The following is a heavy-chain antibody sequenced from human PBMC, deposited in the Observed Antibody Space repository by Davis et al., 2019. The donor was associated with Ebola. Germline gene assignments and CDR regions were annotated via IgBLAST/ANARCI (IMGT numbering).Heavy chain of an antibody. J-gene: IGHJ5*02. Sequence: MPSETLSLTCTVSGGSISSYYWSWIRQPPGKGLEWIGYIYYSGSTNYNPSLKSRVTISVDTSKNQFSLKLSSVTAADTAVYYCARTYYDFWSGYYRGPKWFDPWGQGTLVTVSS. V-gene: IGHV4-59*12. CDR2: IYYSGST. D-gene: IGHD3-3*01. CDR3: ARTYYDFWSGYYRGPKWFDP. CDR1: GGSISSYY.